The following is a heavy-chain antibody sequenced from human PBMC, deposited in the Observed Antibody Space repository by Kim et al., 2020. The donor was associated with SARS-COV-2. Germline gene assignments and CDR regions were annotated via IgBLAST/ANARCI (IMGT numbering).Heavy chain of an antibody. J-gene: IGHJ4*02. V-gene: IGHV1-18*01. CDR2: ISAYNGNT. CDR1: GYTFTSYG. D-gene: IGHD3-9*01. Sequence: ASVKVSCKASGYTFTSYGISWVRQAPGQGLEWMGWISAYNGNTNYAQKLQGRVTMTTDTSTSTAYMELSSLRSDDTAMYYCARPSYDILTGYPIHFDYWGQGTLVTVSS. CDR3: ARPSYDILTGYPIHFDY.